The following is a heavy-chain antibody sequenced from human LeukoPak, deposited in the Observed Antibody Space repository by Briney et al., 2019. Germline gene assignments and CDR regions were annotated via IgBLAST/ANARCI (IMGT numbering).Heavy chain of an antibody. CDR1: GFTFSSYT. V-gene: IGHV3-23*01. D-gene: IGHD6-19*01. Sequence: GGSLRLSCAASGFTFSSYTVTWVRQAPGEGLEWVSAISTSGGSTYYADSVKGRFTISRDNSKNTLYLQMNSLRAEDTAVYYCATPGPSHTSGWLVPLDYWGQGTLVTVSS. J-gene: IGHJ4*02. CDR3: ATPGPSHTSGWLVPLDY. CDR2: ISTSGGST.